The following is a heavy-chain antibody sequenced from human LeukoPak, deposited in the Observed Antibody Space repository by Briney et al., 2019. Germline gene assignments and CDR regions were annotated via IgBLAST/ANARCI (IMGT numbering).Heavy chain of an antibody. J-gene: IGHJ4*02. D-gene: IGHD1-26*01. CDR1: GFTFSDCY. CDR3: ARARIVGATKGGFDY. CDR2: ISRSSSYT. Sequence: GGSLRLSCAASGFTFSDCYMSWIRQAPGKGLEWVSYISRSSSYTNYADSVKGRFTISRDNAKNSLYLQMNSLRAEDTAVYYCARARIVGATKGGFDYWGQGTLVTVSS. V-gene: IGHV3-11*03.